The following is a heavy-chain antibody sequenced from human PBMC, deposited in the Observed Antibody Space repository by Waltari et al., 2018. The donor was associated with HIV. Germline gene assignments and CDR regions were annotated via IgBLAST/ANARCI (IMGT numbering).Heavy chain of an antibody. Sequence: QVQVQESGPGLVKPSGTLSLTCAVSGVSISSTNWWSWVRQPPGKGLEWIGEISQSGDTNYNPSLTSRVAISVDKSKTQFSLMLSSVTAADTAVYYCARVAARTSYYFYYMDVWGRGTTVTVSS. V-gene: IGHV4-4*02. CDR3: ARVAARTSYYFYYMDV. J-gene: IGHJ6*03. CDR2: ISQSGDT. CDR1: GVSISSTNW. D-gene: IGHD6-6*01.